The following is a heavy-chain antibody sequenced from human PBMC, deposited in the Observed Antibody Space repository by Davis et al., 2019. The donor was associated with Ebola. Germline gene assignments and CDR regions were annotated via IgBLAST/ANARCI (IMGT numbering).Heavy chain of an antibody. D-gene: IGHD1-26*01. V-gene: IGHV3-9*01. CDR2: ISWNSNSI. CDR3: AKVEASGSYYYYGMDV. Sequence: GGSLRLSCAASGFTFDDYAMHWVRQAPGKGLEWVSGISWNSNSIGYAGSVKGRFTVSRDNAKNSLYLQMNSLRAEDTAVYYCAKVEASGSYYYYGMDVWGQGTTVTVSS. J-gene: IGHJ6*02. CDR1: GFTFDDYA.